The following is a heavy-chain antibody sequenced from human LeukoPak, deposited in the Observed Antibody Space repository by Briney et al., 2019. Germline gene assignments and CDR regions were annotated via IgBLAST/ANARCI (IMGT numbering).Heavy chain of an antibody. V-gene: IGHV3-21*01. CDR3: ARDIDY. CDR1: GFTFSSYS. J-gene: IGHJ4*02. Sequence: PGGSPRLSCAASGFTFSSYSMNWVRQAPGKGLEWVSSISSSSSYICYADSVKGRFTISRDNAKNSLYLQMNSLRAEDTAVYYCARDIDYWGQGTLVTVSS. CDR2: ISSSSSYI.